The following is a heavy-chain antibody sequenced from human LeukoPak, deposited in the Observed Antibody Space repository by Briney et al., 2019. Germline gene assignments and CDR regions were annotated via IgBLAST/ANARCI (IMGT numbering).Heavy chain of an antibody. D-gene: IGHD2-15*01. CDR3: ARDPGYCSGGSCQYYYYYYMDG. V-gene: IGHV3-21*01. CDR2: ISSSSSYI. J-gene: IGHJ6*03. CDR1: GFTFSSYS. Sequence: PGGSLRLSCAASGFTFSSYSMNWVRQAPGKGLEWVSSISSSSSYIYYADSVKGRFTISRDNAKNSLYLQMNSLRAEDTAVYYCARDPGYCSGGSCQYYYYYYMDGWGKGTTVTVSS.